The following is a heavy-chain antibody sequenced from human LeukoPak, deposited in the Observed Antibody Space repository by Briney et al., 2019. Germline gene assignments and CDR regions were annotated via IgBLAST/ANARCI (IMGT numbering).Heavy chain of an antibody. D-gene: IGHD1-1*01. V-gene: IGHV3-30-3*02. CDR2: ISCDGSNK. CDR3: AKHNIDY. J-gene: IGHJ4*02. Sequence: GGSLRLSCAASGFTFSSYAMHWVRQAPGKGLEWVAVISCDGSNKYYADSVKGRFTISRDNSKNTLYLQMNSLRAEDTAVYYCAKHNIDYWGQGTLVTVSS. CDR1: GFTFSSYA.